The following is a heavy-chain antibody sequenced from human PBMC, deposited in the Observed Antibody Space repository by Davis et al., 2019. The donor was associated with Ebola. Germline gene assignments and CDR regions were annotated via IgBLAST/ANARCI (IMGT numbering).Heavy chain of an antibody. CDR2: IKEDGSDK. J-gene: IGHJ4*02. D-gene: IGHD6-13*01. CDR3: ARDTTVAGGGQNY. Sequence: GESLKISCAASGFTFSSYWMSWVRQAPGKGPEWVANIKEDGSDKYYVDSVKGRFTISRDNARNSLHLQMSSLRLEDTAVYYCARDTTVAGGGQNYWGQGTLVTVSS. V-gene: IGHV3-7*01. CDR1: GFTFSSYW.